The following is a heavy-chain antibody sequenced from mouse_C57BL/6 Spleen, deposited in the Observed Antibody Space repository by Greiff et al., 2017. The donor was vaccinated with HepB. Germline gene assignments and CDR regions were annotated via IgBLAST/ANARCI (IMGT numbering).Heavy chain of an antibody. J-gene: IGHJ2*01. CDR1: GYTFTDYE. D-gene: IGHD2-3*01. CDR2: IDPETGGT. CDR3: TRDGYYGVDY. V-gene: IGHV1-15*01. Sequence: QVQLKQSGAELVRPGASVTLSCKASGYTFTDYEMHWVKQTPVHGLEWIGAIDPETGGTAYNQKFKGKAILTADKSSSTAYMELRSLTSEDSAVYYCTRDGYYGVDYWGQGTTLTVSS.